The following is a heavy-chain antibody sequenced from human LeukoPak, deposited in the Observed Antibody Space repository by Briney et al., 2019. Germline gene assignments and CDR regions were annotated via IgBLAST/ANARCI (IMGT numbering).Heavy chain of an antibody. D-gene: IGHD1-26*01. J-gene: IGHJ4*02. V-gene: IGHV4-30-4*01. CDR1: GGSISSGDYY. CDR2: IYYSGST. CDR3: ARGATASVRFDY. Sequence: PSETLSLTCTVSGGSISSGDYYWSWIRQPPGKGLEWIGYIYYSGSTYYNPSLKSRVTISVDTSKNQFSLKLSSVTAADTAVYYCARGATASVRFDYWGQGTLVTVSS.